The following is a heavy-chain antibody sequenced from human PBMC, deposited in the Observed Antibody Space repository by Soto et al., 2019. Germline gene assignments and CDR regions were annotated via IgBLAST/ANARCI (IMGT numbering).Heavy chain of an antibody. CDR2: IYYSGST. V-gene: IGHV4-39*01. J-gene: IGHJ4*02. CDR1: GGSISSSSYY. Sequence: QLQLQESGPGLVKPSETLSLTCTVSGGSISSSSYYWGWIRQPPGKGLEWIGSIYYSGSTYYNPSLKSRVTISVDMSKNQFSLTLSSVTAADTAVYYCARIPRIAVAGVSFDYWGQGTLVTVSS. CDR3: ARIPRIAVAGVSFDY. D-gene: IGHD6-19*01.